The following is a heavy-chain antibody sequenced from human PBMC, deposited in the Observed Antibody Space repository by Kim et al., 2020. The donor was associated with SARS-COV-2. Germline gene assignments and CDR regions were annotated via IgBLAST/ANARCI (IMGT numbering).Heavy chain of an antibody. CDR2: IIPIFGTA. D-gene: IGHD2-15*01. V-gene: IGHV1-69*13. CDR3: ARRFRALRRYCSGGSCYGPFDY. CDR1: GGTFSSYA. Sequence: SVKVSCKASGGTFSSYAISWVRQAPGQGLEWMGGIIPIFGTANYAQKFQGRVTITADESTSTAYMELSSLRSEDTAVYYCARRFRALRRYCSGGSCYGPFDYWGQGTLVTVSS. J-gene: IGHJ4*02.